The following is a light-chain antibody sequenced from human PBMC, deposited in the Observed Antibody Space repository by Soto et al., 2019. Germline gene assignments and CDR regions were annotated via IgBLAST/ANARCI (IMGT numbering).Light chain of an antibody. J-gene: IGKJ4*01. CDR2: DAS. CDR3: QQRSNWLALT. Sequence: EIVLTQSPATLSLSPGERATLSCRASQSISNNLAWYQQKPGQAPRLLIYDASNSATGIPARFSGSGSGTAFTLTISSRVPEDFAVYYCQQRSNWLALTFGGGTKVEIK. V-gene: IGKV3-11*01. CDR1: QSISNN.